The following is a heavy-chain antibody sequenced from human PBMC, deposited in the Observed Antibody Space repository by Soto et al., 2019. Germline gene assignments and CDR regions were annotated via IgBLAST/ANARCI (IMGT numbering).Heavy chain of an antibody. CDR3: AKVLYSSSSSYYYGMDV. J-gene: IGHJ6*02. D-gene: IGHD6-6*01. V-gene: IGHV3-30*18. Sequence: QVQLVESGGGVVQPGRSLRLSCAASGFTFSSYDMHWVRQAPGKGLEWVAVISYDGSNKYYADSVKGRFTISRDNSKNTLYLQMNSLRAEDTAVYYCAKVLYSSSSSYYYGMDVWGQGTTVTVSS. CDR1: GFTFSSYD. CDR2: ISYDGSNK.